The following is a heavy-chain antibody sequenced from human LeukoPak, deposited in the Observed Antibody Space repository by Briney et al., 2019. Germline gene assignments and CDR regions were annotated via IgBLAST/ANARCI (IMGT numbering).Heavy chain of an antibody. V-gene: IGHV3-23*01. CDR2: LRSTGTST. CDR1: GFTFSTYS. CDR3: AKDPPDILTGYFLRTGFDY. J-gene: IGHJ4*02. D-gene: IGHD3-9*01. Sequence: GGSLRLSCAASGFTFSTYSMGWVRQAPGKGLEWVSSLRSTGTSTSHADSVKGRFTISRDNSKNTLYLQMNSLRAEDTAVYYCAKDPPDILTGYFLRTGFDYWGQGTLVTVSS.